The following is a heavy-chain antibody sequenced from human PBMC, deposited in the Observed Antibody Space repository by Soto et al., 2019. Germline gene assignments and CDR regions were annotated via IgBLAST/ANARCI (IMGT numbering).Heavy chain of an antibody. CDR1: GYTFTSYD. V-gene: IGHV1-8*01. Sequence: ASVKVSCKASGYTFTSYDINWVRQATGQGLEWMGWMNPNSGNTGYAQKFQGRVTMTRNTSISTAYMELSSLRSEDTAVYYCAIRRWPNAWFDPWGQGTLVTVPS. CDR2: MNPNSGNT. D-gene: IGHD1-1*01. J-gene: IGHJ5*02. CDR3: AIRRWPNAWFDP.